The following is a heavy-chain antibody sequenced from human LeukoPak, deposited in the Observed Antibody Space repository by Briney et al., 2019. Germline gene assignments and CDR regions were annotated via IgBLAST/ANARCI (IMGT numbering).Heavy chain of an antibody. CDR2: IKQDGSQK. V-gene: IGHV3-7*01. D-gene: IGHD1-26*01. J-gene: IGHJ3*02. Sequence: GGSLRLSCAASGFTFNSYWMGWVRQAPGKGLEWVANIKQDGSQKYYVDSVKGRFTISRDNTKNSLFLQMNSLRAEDTAVYYCARDSGEWELLSDAFDIWGQGTMVTVSS. CDR3: ARDSGEWELLSDAFDI. CDR1: GFTFNSYW.